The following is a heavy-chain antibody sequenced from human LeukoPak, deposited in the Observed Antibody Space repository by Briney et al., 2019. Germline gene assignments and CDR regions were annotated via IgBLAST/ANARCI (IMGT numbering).Heavy chain of an antibody. Sequence: GGSLRLSCAASGFTFSTYWMHWVRQAPGKGLVWVSRINGDGGSRNYADSVMGRFTISRDNAKNTLYLQMSSLRVEDTAVYYCASASSHRTAAGGDYWGQGTLVTVST. V-gene: IGHV3-74*01. CDR3: ASASSHRTAAGGDY. CDR2: INGDGGSR. D-gene: IGHD6-13*01. CDR1: GFTFSTYW. J-gene: IGHJ4*02.